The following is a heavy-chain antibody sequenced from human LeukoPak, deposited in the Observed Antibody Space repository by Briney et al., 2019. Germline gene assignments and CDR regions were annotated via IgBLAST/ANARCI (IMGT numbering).Heavy chain of an antibody. CDR1: GGSISSGSYY. V-gene: IGHV4-61*02. CDR2: IYTSGST. J-gene: IGHJ4*02. D-gene: IGHD4-23*01. Sequence: SQTLSLTCTVSGGSISSGSYYWSWIRQPAGKGLEWIGRIYTSGSTNYNPSLKSRVTISVDTSKNQFSLKLSSVTAADTAVYYCARETVVLIDYWGQGTLVTVSS. CDR3: ARETVVLIDY.